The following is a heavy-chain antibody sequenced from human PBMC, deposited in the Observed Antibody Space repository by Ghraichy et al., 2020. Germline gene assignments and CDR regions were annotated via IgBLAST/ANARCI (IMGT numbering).Heavy chain of an antibody. CDR2: ISASGGNT. CDR3: AKGGGAEWDY. Sequence: SCAASGFSFSSFAMSWVRQAPRKGLEWVSAISASGGNTYYPASVKGRFTISRDNSRNTVYLQMNSLRAEDTAIYYCAKGGGAEWDYWGQGTLVTVSS. CDR1: GFSFSSFA. V-gene: IGHV3-23*01. D-gene: IGHD1-26*01. J-gene: IGHJ4*02.